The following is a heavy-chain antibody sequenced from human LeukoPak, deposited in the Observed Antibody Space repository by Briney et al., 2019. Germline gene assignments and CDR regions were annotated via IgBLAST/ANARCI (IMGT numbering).Heavy chain of an antibody. CDR1: GFTFSRFW. J-gene: IGHJ3*02. CDR3: AGIHGFDI. V-gene: IGHV3-7*04. Sequence: GGSLRLSCAASGFTFSRFWMNWVRQAPGRGLEWVANIDQSGGRNNYVDSVKGRFTISRDNAKNSLYLRMNSVRDEDTAVYYCAGIHGFDIWGQGTMVTVSS. CDR2: IDQSGGRN.